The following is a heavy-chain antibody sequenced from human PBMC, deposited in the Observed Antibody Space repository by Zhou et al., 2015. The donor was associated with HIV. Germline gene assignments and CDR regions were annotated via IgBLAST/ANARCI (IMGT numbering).Heavy chain of an antibody. CDR2: IIPIFGTA. CDR3: ARAGQQDIVVVVAATSPYYYGMDV. V-gene: IGHV1-69*12. CDR1: GGTFSSYA. D-gene: IGHD2-15*01. J-gene: IGHJ6*02. Sequence: QVQLVQSGAEVKKPGSSVKVSCKASGGTFSSYAISWVRQAPGQGLEWMGGIIPIFGTANYAQKFQGRVTITADESTSTAYMELSSLRSEDTAVYYCARAGQQDIVVVVAATSPYYYGMDVWGQGTTVTVSS.